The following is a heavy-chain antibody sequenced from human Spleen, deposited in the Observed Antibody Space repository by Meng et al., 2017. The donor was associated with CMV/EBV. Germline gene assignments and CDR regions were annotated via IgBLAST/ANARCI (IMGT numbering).Heavy chain of an antibody. J-gene: IGHJ5*01. CDR3: ARDIDKTLGNWLDS. CDR1: GYIFSSYS. V-gene: IGHV1-46*01. D-gene: IGHD7-27*01. Sequence: ASVKVYCKASGYIFSSYSLHWVRQAPGQGLEWMAVMNPADGSRNYGQKFQDRLDLTRETSTSTVYLEVNSLTYDDTAVYYCARDIDKTLGNWLDSWGQGTLVTVSS. CDR2: MNPADGSR.